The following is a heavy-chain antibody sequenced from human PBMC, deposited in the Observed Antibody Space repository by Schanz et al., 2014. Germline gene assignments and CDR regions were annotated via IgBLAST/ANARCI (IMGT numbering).Heavy chain of an antibody. D-gene: IGHD3-3*01. V-gene: IGHV3-7*01. CDR3: ARDKGGYYPFDY. CDR1: GFTYSSYW. CDR2: IKQDESER. Sequence: EVQLVESGGGLVQPGGSLRLSCAASGFTYSSYWMHWVRQAPGKGLEWVANIKQDESERSYVDSVKGRFTISRDNAKNSLYLQMNSLRAEDTAVYYCARDKGGYYPFDYWGQGTLVTVSS. J-gene: IGHJ4*02.